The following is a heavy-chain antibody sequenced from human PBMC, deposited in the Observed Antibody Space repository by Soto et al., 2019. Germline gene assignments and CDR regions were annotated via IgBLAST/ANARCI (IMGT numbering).Heavy chain of an antibody. D-gene: IGHD1-26*01. CDR2: ISYDGSNK. J-gene: IGHJ6*02. V-gene: IGHV3-30*18. CDR1: GFTFSSYG. Sequence: QVQLVESGGGVVQPGRSLRLSCAASGFTFSSYGMHWVRQAPGKGLEWVAVISYDGSNKYYADSVKGRFTISRDNSKNTPYLQMNSLRAEDTGVYYCAKDVVVGATSGLVDYYYYYGMDVWGQETTVTVSS. CDR3: AKDVVVGATSGLVDYYYYYGMDV.